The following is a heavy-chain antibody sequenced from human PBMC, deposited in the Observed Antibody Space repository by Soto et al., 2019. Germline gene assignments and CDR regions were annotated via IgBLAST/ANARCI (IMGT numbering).Heavy chain of an antibody. CDR2: ISGPGSIT. Sequence: EVQLLESGGGLVQPGGSLRLSCAASGSSFSSYAMNWVRQAPGKGLEWVSSISGPGSITYYADSVKGRFTISRDNSKDTLYMQMNSLRVEDTAVYYCAKGGFWVHYGMDAWGQGTTVTVSS. CDR3: AKGGFWVHYGMDA. V-gene: IGHV3-23*01. CDR1: GSSFSSYA. D-gene: IGHD3-16*01. J-gene: IGHJ6*02.